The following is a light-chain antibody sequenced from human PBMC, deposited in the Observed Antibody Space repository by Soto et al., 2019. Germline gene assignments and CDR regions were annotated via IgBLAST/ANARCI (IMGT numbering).Light chain of an antibody. CDR3: QHYNSYSEA. V-gene: IGKV1-5*03. CDR1: QTLSSW. CDR2: KAS. Sequence: DVQMTQSPSTLSGSVGDRVTITCRASQTLSSWLAWYQQKPGKAPKLLIYKASTLKSRVPSRFSGSGSGTEFTLTISSLQPDDFATYDCQHYNSYSEAFGQGTKVDIK. J-gene: IGKJ1*01.